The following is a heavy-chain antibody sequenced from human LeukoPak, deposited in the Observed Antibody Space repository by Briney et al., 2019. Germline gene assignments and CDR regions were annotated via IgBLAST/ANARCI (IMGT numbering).Heavy chain of an antibody. CDR1: GFSISSGYY. D-gene: IGHD1-1*01. CDR3: AREAERRVVN. V-gene: IGHV4-38-2*02. Sequence: SETLSLTCVVSGFSISSGYYWGWIRPPPGKGLEWIGNIHPSGTIFHNSSLNSRVTMSIETSKNQFSLKLSSVTAADTAVYYCAREAERRVVNWGQGTLVTVSS. CDR2: IHPSGTI. J-gene: IGHJ4*02.